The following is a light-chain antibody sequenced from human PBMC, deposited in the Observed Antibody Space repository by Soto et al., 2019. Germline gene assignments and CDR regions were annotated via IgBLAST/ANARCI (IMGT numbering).Light chain of an antibody. V-gene: IGKV1-39*01. CDR1: QAISTY. CDR3: QQSYNTPWT. J-gene: IGKJ1*01. Sequence: DIQMTQSPSSLSASVGDRVSITCRAGQAISTYLNWYQQRPGKAPKVLIYGASTLQSGVPSRFSGSGSGTDFTLTITSLQPEDFATYFCQQSYNTPWTFGQGTKVEI. CDR2: GAS.